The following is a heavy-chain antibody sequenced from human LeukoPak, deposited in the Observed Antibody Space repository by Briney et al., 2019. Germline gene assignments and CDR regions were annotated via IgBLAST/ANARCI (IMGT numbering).Heavy chain of an antibody. J-gene: IGHJ4*02. CDR1: GFTFSSYW. Sequence: GGSLRLSCAASGFTFSSYWMSWVRQAPGKGLEWVANIKQDGSEKYYVDSVKGRFTISRDNAKNSLYLQMNSLRAEDTAVYYCVFGSGTTMVRGVIKNWGQGTLVTVSS. CDR3: VFGSGTTMVRGVIKN. D-gene: IGHD3-10*01. CDR2: IKQDGSEK. V-gene: IGHV3-7*01.